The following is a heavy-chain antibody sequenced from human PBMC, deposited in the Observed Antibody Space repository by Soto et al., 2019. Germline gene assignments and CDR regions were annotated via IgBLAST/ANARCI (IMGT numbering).Heavy chain of an antibody. J-gene: IGHJ4*02. D-gene: IGHD3-3*01. CDR2: IYYSGST. CDR3: ARSDYDFWSGFSVYFDY. V-gene: IGHV4-39*01. Sequence: SETLSLTCVVSGGSISSSSYYWGWIRQPPGKGLEWIGSIYYSGSTYYNPSLKSRVTISVDTSKNQFSLKLSSVTAADTAVYYCARSDYDFWSGFSVYFDYWGQGTLVTVSS. CDR1: GGSISSSSYY.